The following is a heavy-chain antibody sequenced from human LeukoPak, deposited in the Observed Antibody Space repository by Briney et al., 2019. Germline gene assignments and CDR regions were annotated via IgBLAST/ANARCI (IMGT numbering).Heavy chain of an antibody. CDR2: IYYSGST. D-gene: IGHD2-21*01. CDR3: ARRRQDWNYYYYDMDV. V-gene: IGHV4-59*08. Sequence: SETLSLTCTVSGGSISSYYWSWIRQPPGKGLEWIGHIYYSGSTNYNPSLKSRVTISVDTSKNQFSLKLSSVTAADTAVYYCARRRQDWNYYYYDMDVWGQGTTVTVSS. J-gene: IGHJ6*02. CDR1: GGSISSYY.